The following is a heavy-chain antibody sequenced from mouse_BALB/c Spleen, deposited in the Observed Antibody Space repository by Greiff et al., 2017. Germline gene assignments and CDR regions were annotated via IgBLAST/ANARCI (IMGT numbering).Heavy chain of an antibody. CDR1: GYTFTSYV. CDR2: INPYNDGT. V-gene: IGHV1-14*01. CDR3: APSYGNYEEYYAMDY. J-gene: IGHJ4*01. Sequence: EVQLHQSGPELVKPGASVKMSCKASGYTFTSYVMHWVKQKPGQGLEWIGYINPYNDGTKYNEKFKGKATLTSDKSSSTAYMELSSLTSEDSAVYYCAPSYGNYEEYYAMDYWGQGTSVTVSA. D-gene: IGHD2-10*02.